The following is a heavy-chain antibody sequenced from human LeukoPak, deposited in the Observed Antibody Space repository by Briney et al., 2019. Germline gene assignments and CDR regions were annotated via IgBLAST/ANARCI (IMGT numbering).Heavy chain of an antibody. Sequence: GGSLRLSCAASGFTFSSYGIHWVRQAPGKGLEWVAVIWYDGSNKYYADSVKGRFTISRDNAKNTLYLQMNSLRAEDTAVYYCARGFLIDSSGSVDWGQGTLVTVSS. CDR2: IWYDGSNK. CDR3: ARGFLIDSSGSVD. D-gene: IGHD3-22*01. CDR1: GFTFSSYG. V-gene: IGHV3-33*01. J-gene: IGHJ4*02.